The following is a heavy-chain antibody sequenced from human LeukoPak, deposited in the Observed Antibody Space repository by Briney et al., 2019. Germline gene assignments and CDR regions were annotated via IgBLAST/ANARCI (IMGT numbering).Heavy chain of an antibody. J-gene: IGHJ6*02. D-gene: IGHD3-3*01. CDR3: AKDLVFWSGYYYGMDV. CDR1: GFTFSSYA. V-gene: IGHV3-64*04. Sequence: GGYLRLSCSASGFTFSSYAMHWVRQAPGKGLEYISAISSNGGSTYYADSVKGRFTISRDNSKNTLYLQMNSLRAEDTAVYYCAKDLVFWSGYYYGMDVWGQGTTVTVSS. CDR2: ISSNGGST.